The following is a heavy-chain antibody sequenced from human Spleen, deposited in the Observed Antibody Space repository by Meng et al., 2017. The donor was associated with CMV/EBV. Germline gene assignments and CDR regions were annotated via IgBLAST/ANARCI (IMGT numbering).Heavy chain of an antibody. CDR1: GGSFSDYT. CDR3: GELEN. J-gene: IGHJ4*02. D-gene: IGHD6-13*01. CDR2: IIPIFGAA. Sequence: GASVKVSCKASGGSFSDYTSSWVRQRTGQGLEWMGGIIPIFGAADYAQKFQGRVTITTDKSTNTAYMELTSLTSEDTAVYYCGELENWGQGTLVTVSS. V-gene: IGHV1-69*05.